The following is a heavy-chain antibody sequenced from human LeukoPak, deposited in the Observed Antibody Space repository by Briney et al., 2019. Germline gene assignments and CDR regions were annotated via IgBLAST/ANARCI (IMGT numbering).Heavy chain of an antibody. CDR1: GFTFSNYA. J-gene: IGHJ4*02. CDR3: AGGRVVSSGYYLYI. V-gene: IGHV3-23*01. D-gene: IGHD3-22*01. Sequence: GGSLRLSCAASGFTFSNYAMTWVRQAPGKGLEWVSSISDSGGSTYYADSVKGRFTISRDNSKNTLYLRMNSLRAEDTAVYYCAGGRVVSSGYYLYIWGQGTLVTVSS. CDR2: ISDSGGST.